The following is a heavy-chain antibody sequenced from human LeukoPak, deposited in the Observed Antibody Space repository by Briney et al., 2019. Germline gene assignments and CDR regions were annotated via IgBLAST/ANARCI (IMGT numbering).Heavy chain of an antibody. CDR1: GFTFTNYW. CDR3: ARDGTAAGLYFDL. Sequence: GGSLRLSCAVSGFTFTNYWMNWVRQAPGKGLEWVASIKQNGGGKSYVDSVKGRFTISRDNAKNSLYLQMSSLRAEDTAVYYCARDGTAAGLYFDLWGQGTLVTVSS. J-gene: IGHJ4*01. CDR2: IKQNGGGK. D-gene: IGHD6-13*01. V-gene: IGHV3-7*01.